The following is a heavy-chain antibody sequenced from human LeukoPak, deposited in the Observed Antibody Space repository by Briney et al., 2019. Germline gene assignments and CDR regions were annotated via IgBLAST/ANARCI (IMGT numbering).Heavy chain of an antibody. CDR1: GGSISSAANY. CDR2: IYYTGTT. J-gene: IGHJ5*02. V-gene: IGHV4-39*01. CDR3: ARRPIAAGDNWFDP. D-gene: IGHD6-13*01. Sequence: SETLSLTCTVSGGSISSAANYWGWVRQPPGKGLEWIGSIYYTGTTYYSPSLQTRATLSFDTSKNQFSLKLTSVTAADTAVYFCARRPIAAGDNWFDPWGQGTLVTVSS.